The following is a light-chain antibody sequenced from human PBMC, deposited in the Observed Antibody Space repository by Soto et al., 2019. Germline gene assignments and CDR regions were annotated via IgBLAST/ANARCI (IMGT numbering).Light chain of an antibody. V-gene: IGKV3-20*01. CDR1: QSVSSSY. CDR3: QQYNNWPRIT. Sequence: EIVLTQSPGTLSLSPGERATLSCRASQSVSSSYLAWYQQKPGQAPKVLIYRASSRATGIPDRFSGSGSGTDFTLTISRLEPEDFAVYYCQQYNNWPRITFGQGTRLEIK. CDR2: RAS. J-gene: IGKJ5*01.